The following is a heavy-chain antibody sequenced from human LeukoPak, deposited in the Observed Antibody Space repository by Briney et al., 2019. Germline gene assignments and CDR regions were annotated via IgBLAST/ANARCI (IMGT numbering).Heavy chain of an antibody. V-gene: IGHV3-15*01. CDR1: GFTFSNAW. D-gene: IGHD3-22*01. CDR3: TVEYYYDSSGSTLGYYYYGMDV. Sequence: GGSLRLSCAASGFTFSNAWMSWVRQAPGKGLEWVGRIKSKTDGGTTDYAAPVKGRFTISSDDSKNTLYLQMNSLKTEDTAVYYCTVEYYYDSSGSTLGYYYYGMDVWGQGTTVTVSS. J-gene: IGHJ6*02. CDR2: IKSKTDGGTT.